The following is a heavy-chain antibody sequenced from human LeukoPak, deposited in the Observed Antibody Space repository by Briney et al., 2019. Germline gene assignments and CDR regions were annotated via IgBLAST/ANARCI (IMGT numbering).Heavy chain of an antibody. Sequence: GASVKVSCKASGYTFTGYYMHWVRQAPGQGLEWMGWINPNSGGTNYAQKFQGRVTMTRDTSISKAYMELSRLRSDDTAVYYCARDYYDSSGDCAFDIGGQGTMVTVSS. J-gene: IGHJ3*02. D-gene: IGHD3-22*01. V-gene: IGHV1-2*02. CDR3: ARDYYDSSGDCAFDI. CDR1: GYTFTGYY. CDR2: INPNSGGT.